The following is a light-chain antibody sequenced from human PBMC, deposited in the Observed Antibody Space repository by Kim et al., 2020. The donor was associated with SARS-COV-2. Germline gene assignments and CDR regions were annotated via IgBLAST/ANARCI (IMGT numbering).Light chain of an antibody. V-gene: IGKV3-15*01. CDR1: QSVSSH. CDR2: GAS. Sequence: EIVMTQSPGILSVSPGERATLSCRASQSVSSHLAWYEQRPGQPPRLLIYGASTRATGIPARFSGSGSGTEFTLTISSLQSEDFAIYFCQQYSDWPPGDTFGQGTKLEI. CDR3: QQYSDWPPGDT. J-gene: IGKJ2*01.